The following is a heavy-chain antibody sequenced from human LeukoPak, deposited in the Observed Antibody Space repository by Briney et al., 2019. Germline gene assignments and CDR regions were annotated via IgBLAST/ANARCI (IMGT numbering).Heavy chain of an antibody. CDR3: ARDPTMVRGVIGDV. Sequence: ASVTVSCKASGGTFSSYTISWVRQAPGQGLEWMGRIIPILGIANYAQKFQGRVTITADKSTSTAYMELSSLRSEDTAVYYCARDPTMVRGVIGDVWGQGTTVTVSS. J-gene: IGHJ6*02. D-gene: IGHD3-10*01. CDR1: GGTFSSYT. V-gene: IGHV1-69*04. CDR2: IIPILGIA.